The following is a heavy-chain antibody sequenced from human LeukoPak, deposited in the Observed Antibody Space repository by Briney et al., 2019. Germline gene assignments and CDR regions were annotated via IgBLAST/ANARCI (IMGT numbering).Heavy chain of an antibody. Sequence: GGSLRLSCAASGFAFNTYAMHWVRQAPGQGLEWVALIWHDGSHKFYSNSVRGQFTISRDNSKSTVSLQMNSLKTEDTAVYYCTRRAYCGDDCYSGLDYWGQGTLVTVSS. J-gene: IGHJ4*02. V-gene: IGHV3-33*01. CDR2: IWHDGSHK. D-gene: IGHD2-21*02. CDR3: TRRAYCGDDCYSGLDY. CDR1: GFAFNTYA.